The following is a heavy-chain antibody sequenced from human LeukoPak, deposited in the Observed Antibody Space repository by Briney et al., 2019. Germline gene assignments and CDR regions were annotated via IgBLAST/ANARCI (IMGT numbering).Heavy chain of an antibody. CDR2: IVVGSGDT. CDR1: GFTFTSSA. V-gene: IGHV1-58*01. Sequence: SVKVSCQASGFTFTSSAVQWVRQARGQRLEWIGWIVVGSGDTNSAQKFQERVTITRDMSTRTAYMELRSLRSEDTAVYYCGADSMPRGVFSYAFDIWGQGTMVTVSS. J-gene: IGHJ3*02. CDR3: GADSMPRGVFSYAFDI. D-gene: IGHD3-10*01.